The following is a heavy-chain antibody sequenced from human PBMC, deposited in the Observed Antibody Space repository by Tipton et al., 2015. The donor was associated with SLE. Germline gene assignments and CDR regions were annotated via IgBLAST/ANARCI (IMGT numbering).Heavy chain of an antibody. V-gene: IGHV3-23*01. J-gene: IGHJ4*02. CDR2: VSGSGGST. Sequence: GSLRLFCAVSGFTFSSYAMSWVRQAPGKGLEWVSVVSGSGGSTYYADSVKGRFIISRDNSKNTLYLQMNSLRAEDTAVYYCAKGGSYARSGLFDYWGQGTLVTVSS. CDR3: AKGGSYARSGLFDY. D-gene: IGHD5-12*01. CDR1: GFTFSSYA.